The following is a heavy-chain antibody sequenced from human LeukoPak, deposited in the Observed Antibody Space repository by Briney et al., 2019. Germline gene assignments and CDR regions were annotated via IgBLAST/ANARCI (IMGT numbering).Heavy chain of an antibody. J-gene: IGHJ4*02. CDR1: GGSISNCY. CDR3: ARALQTYDFWSGYYDYFDY. D-gene: IGHD3-3*01. V-gene: IGHV4-59*01. Sequence: SETLSLTCTVSGGSISNCYWSWIRQPPGKGLEWIGYIYYSGSTNYNPSLKSRVTISVDTSKNQFSLKLSSVTAADTAVYYCARALQTYDFWSGYYDYFDYWGQGTLVTVSS. CDR2: IYYSGST.